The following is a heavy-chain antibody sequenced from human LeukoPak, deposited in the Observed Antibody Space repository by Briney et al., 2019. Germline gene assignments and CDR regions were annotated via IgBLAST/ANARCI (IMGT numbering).Heavy chain of an antibody. J-gene: IGHJ4*02. CDR3: ARDRYYDSSGYLDY. D-gene: IGHD3-22*01. V-gene: IGHV3-30*04. CDR2: ISYDGSNK. CDR1: GFTFSSYA. Sequence: GGSLRLSCAASGFTFSSYAMHWVRQAPGKGLEWVAVISYDGSNKYYADSVKGRFTISRDNSKNTLYLQMNSLRAEDTAVYYCARDRYYDSSGYLDYWGQGTLVTVSS.